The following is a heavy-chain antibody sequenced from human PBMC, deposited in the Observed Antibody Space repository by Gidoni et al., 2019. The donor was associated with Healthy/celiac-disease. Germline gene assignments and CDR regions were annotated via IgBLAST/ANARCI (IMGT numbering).Heavy chain of an antibody. D-gene: IGHD6-6*01. J-gene: IGHJ4*02. CDR1: GGSFSGYY. Sequence: QVQLQQWGAGLLKPSETLSLTCAVYGGSFSGYYWSWIRQPPGKGLERIGEINHSGSTNYNPSLKSRVTISVDTSKNQFSLKLSSVTAADTAVYYCARGEYSRVYFDYWGQGTLVTVSS. V-gene: IGHV4-34*01. CDR2: INHSGST. CDR3: ARGEYSRVYFDY.